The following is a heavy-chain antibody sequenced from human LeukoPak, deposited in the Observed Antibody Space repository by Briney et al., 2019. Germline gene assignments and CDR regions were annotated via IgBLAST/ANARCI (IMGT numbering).Heavy chain of an antibody. CDR2: IGDSGSGG. CDR3: SRIKYGGNSGYHFDY. CDR1: VFNFNYFA. J-gene: IGHJ4*02. Sequence: GGSLRLSCSASVFNFNYFAMSWVRQAPGKRLEWVSTIGDSGSGGSYADSVRGRFTISRDNSKNMVYLQMHSLRVDDSAVYYCSRIKYGGNSGYHFDYWGQGTLVTVSS. V-gene: IGHV3-23*01. D-gene: IGHD4-23*01.